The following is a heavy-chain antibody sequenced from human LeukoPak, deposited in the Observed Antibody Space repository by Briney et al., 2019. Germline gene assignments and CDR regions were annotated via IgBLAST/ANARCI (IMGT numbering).Heavy chain of an antibody. CDR2: TYYRSKWSS. D-gene: IGHD1-1*01. Sequence: SQTLSLTCAISGDSVSSSASWNWIRQSPSRGLEWLGRTYYRSKWSSDYATSVKSRITINADTSKNQFSLQLSSVIPEDTAVYYCARDADSSNEWGPFDPWGQRTLVTVSS. CDR3: ARDADSSNEWGPFDP. J-gene: IGHJ5*02. V-gene: IGHV6-1*01. CDR1: GDSVSSSAS.